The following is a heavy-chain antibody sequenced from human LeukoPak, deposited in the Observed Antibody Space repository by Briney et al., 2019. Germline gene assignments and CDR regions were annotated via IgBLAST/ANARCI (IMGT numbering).Heavy chain of an antibody. D-gene: IGHD3-22*01. Sequence: SETLSLTCAVSGYSISNTHYWGWIRQPPGKGLEWIGSIYNSGSTHYNPSLKSRVTISVDTSMNQFSLKLSSVTAADTAVYYCARNSSGIHFDYWGRGTLVTVSS. J-gene: IGHJ4*02. CDR3: ARNSSGIHFDY. V-gene: IGHV4-38-2*01. CDR2: IYNSGST. CDR1: GYSISNTHY.